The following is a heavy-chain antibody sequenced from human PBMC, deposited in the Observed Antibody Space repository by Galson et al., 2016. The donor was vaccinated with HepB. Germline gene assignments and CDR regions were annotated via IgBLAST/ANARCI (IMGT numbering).Heavy chain of an antibody. Sequence: SVKVSCKASGGPFSSYGISWVRQAPGQGLEWMGGITPIFETAHYAQKFQGRVTITADESTTTGYMEMSSLRSEDTAVYYCARHEAGFGYYYGMDVWGQGTTVTVSS. CDR1: GGPFSSYG. CDR2: ITPIFETA. CDR3: ARHEAGFGYYYGMDV. V-gene: IGHV1-69*13. D-gene: IGHD3-16*01. J-gene: IGHJ6*02.